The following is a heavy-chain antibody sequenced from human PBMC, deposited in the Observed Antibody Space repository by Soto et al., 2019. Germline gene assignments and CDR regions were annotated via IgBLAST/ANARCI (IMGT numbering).Heavy chain of an antibody. D-gene: IGHD6-19*01. V-gene: IGHV4-59*01. J-gene: IGHJ4*02. Sequence: SETLSLTCTVSGGSISSYYWSWIRQPPGKGLEWIGYIYHSGSTNYNPSLKSRVTISVDTSKNQFSLKLSSVTAADTAVYYCARGTGLAVAGTGFDYWGQGTLVTVSS. CDR1: GGSISSYY. CDR3: ARGTGLAVAGTGFDY. CDR2: IYHSGST.